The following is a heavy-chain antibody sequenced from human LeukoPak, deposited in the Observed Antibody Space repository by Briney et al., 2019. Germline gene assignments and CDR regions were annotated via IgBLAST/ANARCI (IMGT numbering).Heavy chain of an antibody. CDR2: IIPIFGTA. Sequence: SVKVSCKASGGTISSYAISWVRQAPGQGLEWMGGIIPIFGTANYAQKFQGRVTITTDESTSTAYMELSSLRSEDTAVYYCAADIVVVPAAISNKYYYYMDVWGKGTTVTVSS. J-gene: IGHJ6*03. V-gene: IGHV1-69*05. CDR1: GGTISSYA. D-gene: IGHD2-2*01. CDR3: AADIVVVPAAISNKYYYYMDV.